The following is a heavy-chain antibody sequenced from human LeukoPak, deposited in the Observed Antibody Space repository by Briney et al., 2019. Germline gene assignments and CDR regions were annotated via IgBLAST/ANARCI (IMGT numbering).Heavy chain of an antibody. CDR3: ARESDAGYSLGY. D-gene: IGHD6-13*01. J-gene: IGHJ4*02. Sequence: LEWIGEIHHSGSTNYNPSLKSRVTISVDKSNNKFSLEVSSVTAADTAVYYCARESDAGYSLGYWGQGSLVTVSS. CDR2: IHHSGST. V-gene: IGHV4-4*02.